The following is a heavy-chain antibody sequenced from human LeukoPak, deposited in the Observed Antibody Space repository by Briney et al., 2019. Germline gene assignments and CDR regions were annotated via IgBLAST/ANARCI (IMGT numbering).Heavy chain of an antibody. CDR3: AKDLSGGLLWFGEFNYYYGMDV. D-gene: IGHD3-10*01. CDR1: GFTFSSYA. Sequence: GGSLRLSCAASGFTFSSYAMSWVRQAPGKGLEWVSAISGSGGSTYYADSVKGRFTISRDNSKNTLYLQMNSLRAEDTAVYYCAKDLSGGLLWFGEFNYYYGMDVWGQGTTVTVSS. V-gene: IGHV3-23*01. J-gene: IGHJ6*02. CDR2: ISGSGGST.